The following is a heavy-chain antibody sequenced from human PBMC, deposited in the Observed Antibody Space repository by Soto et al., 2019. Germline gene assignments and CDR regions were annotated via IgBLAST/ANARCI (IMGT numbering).Heavy chain of an antibody. CDR3: GKGHLQLWLAGWFDP. J-gene: IGHJ5*02. V-gene: IGHV3-23*01. CDR1: GFTFSSYA. D-gene: IGHD5-18*01. CDR2: ISGSGGST. Sequence: EVQLLESGGGLVQPGGSLRLSCAASGFTFSSYAMSWVRQAPGKGLEWVSAISGSGGSTYYADSVKGRFTISRDNSKNKLYLQMNSLRAEDTAVYYCGKGHLQLWLAGWFDPWGQGTLVTVSS.